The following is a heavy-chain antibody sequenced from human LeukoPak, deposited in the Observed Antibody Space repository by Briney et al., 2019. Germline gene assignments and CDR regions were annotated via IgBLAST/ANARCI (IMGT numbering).Heavy chain of an antibody. Sequence: GGSLRLSCAASGFTFSSYWMHWVRQAPGKGLVWVSHIKTDGSSTNYAESVKGRFTISRDNAKNTVYLQMNSLRAEDTAVYYCARETYYDILTGYSPPDYWGQGTLVTVSS. CDR1: GFTFSSYW. J-gene: IGHJ4*02. CDR3: ARETYYDILTGYSPPDY. D-gene: IGHD3-9*01. V-gene: IGHV3-74*01. CDR2: IKTDGSST.